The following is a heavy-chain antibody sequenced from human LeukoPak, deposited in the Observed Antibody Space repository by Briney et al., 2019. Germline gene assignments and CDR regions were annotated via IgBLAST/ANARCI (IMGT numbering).Heavy chain of an antibody. Sequence: PGGSLRLSCAASGFTFSSYSMNWVRQAPGKGLEWVANINQDGREKYYVDSVKGRFTISRDNAKNSLYLQMNSLRAEDTAVYYCARYQSSSGYYSRSLGCWFDPWGQGTLVPVSS. CDR1: GFTFSSYS. D-gene: IGHD6-19*01. CDR2: INQDGREK. CDR3: ARYQSSSGYYSRSLGCWFDP. J-gene: IGHJ5*02. V-gene: IGHV3-7*01.